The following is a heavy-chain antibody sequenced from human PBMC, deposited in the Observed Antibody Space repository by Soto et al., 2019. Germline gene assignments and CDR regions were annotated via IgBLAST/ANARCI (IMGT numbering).Heavy chain of an antibody. CDR3: TRSAISPYGGLIGPFDY. D-gene: IGHD3-16*02. CDR1: GYTFTAYA. V-gene: IGHV1-3*05. Sequence: QVQLAQSGAEERKPGASVKVSCEATGYTFTAYAMHWVRQAPGQRLEWMGWINPANGNTKYSQKFQARLTITSDTAANTVYRELISLTSEDTAMYYCTRSAISPYGGLIGPFDYWGQGNLVTVSS. CDR2: INPANGNT. J-gene: IGHJ4*02.